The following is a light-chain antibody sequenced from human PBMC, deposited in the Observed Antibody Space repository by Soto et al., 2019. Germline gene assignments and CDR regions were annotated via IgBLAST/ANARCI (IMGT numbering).Light chain of an antibody. CDR3: SSFASTHTYV. CDR1: SSDVAFYNH. V-gene: IGLV2-14*01. Sequence: QSALTQPASVSGSPGQSITISCTGTSSDVAFYNHVSWYQQHPGKAPKLLIYEVNNRPSGVSHRFSGSKSGNTAFLTISGLQAEDEAEYYCSSFASTHTYVFGTGTKPNVL. J-gene: IGLJ1*01. CDR2: EVN.